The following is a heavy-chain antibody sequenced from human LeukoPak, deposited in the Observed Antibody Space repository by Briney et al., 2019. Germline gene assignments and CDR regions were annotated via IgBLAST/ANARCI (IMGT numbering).Heavy chain of an antibody. CDR1: GFTVSTYY. V-gene: IGHV3-53*01. Sequence: GGSLRLSCAASGFTVSTYYMTWARQAPGKGLECVSVIYSGGSTYYADSVKGRFTVSRDNSKNTLYLQMNSLRAEDTAMYYCARGLGYCTSTTCLLPFDYWGQGTLVTVSS. D-gene: IGHD2-2*01. CDR3: ARGLGYCTSTTCLLPFDY. J-gene: IGHJ4*02. CDR2: IYSGGST.